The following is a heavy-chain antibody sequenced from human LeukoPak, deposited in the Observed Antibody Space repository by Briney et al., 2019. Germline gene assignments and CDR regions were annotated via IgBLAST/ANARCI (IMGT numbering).Heavy chain of an antibody. CDR2: INPNSGGT. CDR1: GYTFTGYY. V-gene: IGHV1-2*02. J-gene: IGHJ5*02. CDR3: ARGDDYSNYRNVNWFDP. Sequence: GASVKVSCKASGYTFTGYYMHWVRQAPGQGLEWMGWINPNSGGTNYAQKFQGRVTMTRDTSISTAYMELSRLRSDDTAVYYCARGDDYSNYRNVNWFDPWGQGTLVTVSS. D-gene: IGHD4-11*01.